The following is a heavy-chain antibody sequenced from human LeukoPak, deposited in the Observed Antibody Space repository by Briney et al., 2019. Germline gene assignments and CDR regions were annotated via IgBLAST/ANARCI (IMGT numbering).Heavy chain of an antibody. CDR1: GGSIRSSYFY. V-gene: IGHV4-61*05. J-gene: IGHJ4*02. Sequence: SETLSLTCTVSGGSIRSSYFYWGWIRQPPGKGLEWIGYIYCSGSTNYNPSLKSRVTISVDTPKNQFSLKLSSVTAADTAVYYCARGNYYDSSGYTYYFDYWGQGTLVTVSS. CDR3: ARGNYYDSSGYTYYFDY. D-gene: IGHD3-22*01. CDR2: IYCSGST.